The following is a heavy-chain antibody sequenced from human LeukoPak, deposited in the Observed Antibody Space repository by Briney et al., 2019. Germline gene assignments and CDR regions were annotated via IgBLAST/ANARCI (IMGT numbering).Heavy chain of an antibody. V-gene: IGHV1-18*01. CDR3: ARDEIFGVGTHFDY. CDR2: ISVYNVNT. Sequence: ASVKVSCKTSGYTFTDYGISWVRQAPGQGLEWMGWISVYNVNTNYAQKFQGRATMTRDTSTNTVYMELTSPTSDDTAVYFCARDEIFGVGTHFDYWGQGTLVIVSS. J-gene: IGHJ4*02. CDR1: GYTFTDYG. D-gene: IGHD3-3*01.